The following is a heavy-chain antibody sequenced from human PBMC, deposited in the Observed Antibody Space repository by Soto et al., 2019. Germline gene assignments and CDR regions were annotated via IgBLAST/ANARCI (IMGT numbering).Heavy chain of an antibody. Sequence: GGSLRLSCAASGFTFSSYDMHWVRQATGKGLEWVSAIGTAGDTYYPGSVKGRFTISRESAKNSLYLQMNSLRAGDTAVYYCARTSLERSFDYWGQGTLVTVSS. CDR3: ARTSLERSFDY. J-gene: IGHJ4*02. CDR2: IGTAGDT. V-gene: IGHV3-13*01. CDR1: GFTFSSYD. D-gene: IGHD1-1*01.